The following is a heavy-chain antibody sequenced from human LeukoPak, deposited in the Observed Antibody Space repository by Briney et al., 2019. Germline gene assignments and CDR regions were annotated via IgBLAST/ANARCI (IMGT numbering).Heavy chain of an antibody. CDR1: GFTLTNYA. CDR3: ARDLHSNYFLDY. D-gene: IGHD4-11*01. CDR2: INAGNGNT. V-gene: IGHV1-3*01. Sequence: ASVKVSCKASGFTLTNYAVHWVRQAPGQRLEWMGWINAGNGNTEYSQKFQGRVTMTTDTSTSTAYMELRSLRSDDTAVYYCARDLHSNYFLDYWGQGTLVTVSS. J-gene: IGHJ4*02.